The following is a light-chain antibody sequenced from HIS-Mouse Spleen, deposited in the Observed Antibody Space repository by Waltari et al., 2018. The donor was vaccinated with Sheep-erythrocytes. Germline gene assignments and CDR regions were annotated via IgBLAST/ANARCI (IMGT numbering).Light chain of an antibody. CDR2: QDS. V-gene: IGLV3-1*01. CDR1: QLGDKY. Sequence: SYELTQPPSVSVSPGQTPSITCPGDQLGDKYACWYQQKPGQSPVLVIYQDSKRPSGIPERFSGSNSGNTATLTISGTQAMDEADYYCQAWDSSTVVFGGGTKLTVL. J-gene: IGLJ2*01. CDR3: QAWDSSTVV.